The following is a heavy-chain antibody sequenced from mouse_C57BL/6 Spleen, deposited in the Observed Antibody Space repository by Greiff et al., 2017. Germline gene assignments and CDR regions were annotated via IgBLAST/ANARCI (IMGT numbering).Heavy chain of an antibody. Sequence: EVKLVESGGDLVKPGGSLKLSCAASGFTFSSYGMSWVRQTPDKRLEWVATISSGGSYTYYPDSVKGRFTISRDNAKNTLYLQMSSLKSEDTAMYYCARHGDDYDGYFDVWGTGTTVTVSS. CDR3: ARHGDDYDGYFDV. J-gene: IGHJ1*03. CDR2: ISSGGSYT. D-gene: IGHD2-4*01. CDR1: GFTFSSYG. V-gene: IGHV5-6*01.